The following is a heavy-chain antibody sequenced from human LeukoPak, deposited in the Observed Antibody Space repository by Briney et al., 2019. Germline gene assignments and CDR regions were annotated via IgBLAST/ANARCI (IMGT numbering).Heavy chain of an antibody. J-gene: IGHJ4*02. CDR3: ARDHCSGGSCPLDY. CDR2: IIPIFGTA. V-gene: IGHV1-69*05. Sequence: GSSVKVSCKASGGTFSSYAISWVRQAPGQGLEWMGGIIPIFGTANYAQKFQGRVTITTDESTSTAYMELSSLRSEDTAVYYCARDHCSGGSCPLDYWGRGTLVTVSS. CDR1: GGTFSSYA. D-gene: IGHD2-15*01.